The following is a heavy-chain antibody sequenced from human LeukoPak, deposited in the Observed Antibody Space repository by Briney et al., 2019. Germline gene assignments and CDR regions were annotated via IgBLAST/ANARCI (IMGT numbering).Heavy chain of an antibody. V-gene: IGHV3-64*01. J-gene: IGHJ3*02. D-gene: IGHD3-10*01. Sequence: GGSLRLSCVASGFTFSTYPMHWVRQAPGKGLEYVSAITNNGDSTYHANSVKGRFTISRDNSKNTLYLQMGSLRAEDMAVYYCARDNRRSGGSGSRAAFDIWGQGTMVTVSS. CDR2: ITNNGDST. CDR1: GFTFSTYP. CDR3: ARDNRRSGGSGSRAAFDI.